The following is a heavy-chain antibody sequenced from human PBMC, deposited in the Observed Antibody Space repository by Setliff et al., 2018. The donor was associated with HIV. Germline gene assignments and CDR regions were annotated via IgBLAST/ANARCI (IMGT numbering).Heavy chain of an antibody. CDR3: ARDPTPRLGATPFDY. J-gene: IGHJ4*02. CDR1: GVSISAYY. Sequence: PSETLSLTCTVSGVSISAYYWNWIRQSPGKGLEWIGFGYYSGTTYYNPSLKSRVTISVDNTKNSLYLQMNGLRVEDTAVYYCARDPTPRLGATPFDYWGQGTLVTVSS. D-gene: IGHD1-26*01. CDR2: GYYSGTT. V-gene: IGHV4-59*12.